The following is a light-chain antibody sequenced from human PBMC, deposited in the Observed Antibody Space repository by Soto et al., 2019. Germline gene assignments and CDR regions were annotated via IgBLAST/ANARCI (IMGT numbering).Light chain of an antibody. CDR1: QRIINY. J-gene: IGKJ2*01. CDR2: AAS. Sequence: DIQMTQSPSSLSASVGDRVTITCRASQRIINYLNWYQQKPGKAPNLLIYAASILPSGVPSRFSGSGSGTDFTLSISSLQAEDIAIYWCQQSYGTPYTFGQGTKLEI. V-gene: IGKV1-39*01. CDR3: QQSYGTPYT.